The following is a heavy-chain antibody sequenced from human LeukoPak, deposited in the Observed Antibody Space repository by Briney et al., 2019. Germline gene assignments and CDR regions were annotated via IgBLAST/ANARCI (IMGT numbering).Heavy chain of an antibody. CDR2: ISGSGGST. Sequence: GGSLRLSCAASGFTFSSYAMSWVRQAPGKGLEWVSAISGSGGSTYYADSVKGRFTISRDNSKNTLYLQMNSLRAEDAAVYYCARDRRTMSHAFGIWGQGTMVTVSS. J-gene: IGHJ3*02. CDR1: GFTFSSYA. V-gene: IGHV3-23*01. CDR3: ARDRRTMSHAFGI.